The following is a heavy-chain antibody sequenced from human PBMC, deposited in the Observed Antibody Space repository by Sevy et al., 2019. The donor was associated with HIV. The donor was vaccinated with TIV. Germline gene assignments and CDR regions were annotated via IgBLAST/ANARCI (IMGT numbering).Heavy chain of an antibody. J-gene: IGHJ3*02. Sequence: GGSLRLSCAASGFTFSSYSMNWVRQAPGKGLEWVSSISSSSSSYIYYADSVKGRFTISRDNAKNSLYLQMNSLRAEDTAVYYCARDTPLVDTAMVQRPRLDAFDIWGQGTMVTVSS. CDR3: ARDTPLVDTAMVQRPRLDAFDI. V-gene: IGHV3-21*01. D-gene: IGHD5-18*01. CDR1: GFTFSSYS. CDR2: ISSSSSSYI.